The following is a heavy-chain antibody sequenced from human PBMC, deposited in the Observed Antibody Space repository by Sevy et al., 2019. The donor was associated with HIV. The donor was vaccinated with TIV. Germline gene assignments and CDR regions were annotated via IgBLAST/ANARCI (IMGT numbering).Heavy chain of an antibody. Sequence: SETLSLTCAVSGGSISSRGYSCIWIRQPPGKGLEWIGYIYQSGTTYYNPSLKSRVTISVDRSKNQFSLKLSSVTASDTAVYYCASSHFTRGYYFDYWGQGSMVSVSS. CDR1: GGSISSRGYS. J-gene: IGHJ4*02. V-gene: IGHV4-30-2*01. CDR3: ASSHFTRGYYFDY. D-gene: IGHD3-16*01. CDR2: IYQSGTT.